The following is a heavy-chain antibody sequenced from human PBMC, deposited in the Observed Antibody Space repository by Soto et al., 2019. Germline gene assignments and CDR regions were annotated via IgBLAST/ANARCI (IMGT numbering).Heavy chain of an antibody. J-gene: IGHJ4*02. Sequence: PSVTLSLTCPVADGSRSSYDWSLIRQPPGKGLEWIGYIYYSGSTNYNPSLKSRVTISVDTSKNQFSLKLSSVTAADTAVYYCARGSGLEVTDYWGQGHLVTVSA. CDR3: ARGSGLEVTDY. CDR2: IYYSGST. D-gene: IGHD3-10*01. CDR1: DGSRSSYD. V-gene: IGHV4-59*01.